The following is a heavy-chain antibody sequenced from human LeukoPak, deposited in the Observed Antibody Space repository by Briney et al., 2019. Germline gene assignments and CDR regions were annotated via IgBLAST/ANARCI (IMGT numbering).Heavy chain of an antibody. CDR3: ARQPGTTVTSDNWFDP. J-gene: IGHJ5*02. CDR2: ISAYNGNT. Sequence: ASVKVSCKASGYTFTSYGISWVRQAPGQGLEWMGWISAYNGNTNYAQKLQGRVTMTTDTSTSTAYMELRSLRSDDTAVYYCARQPGTTVTSDNWFDPWGQGTLVTLSS. V-gene: IGHV1-18*01. CDR1: GYTFTSYG. D-gene: IGHD4-11*01.